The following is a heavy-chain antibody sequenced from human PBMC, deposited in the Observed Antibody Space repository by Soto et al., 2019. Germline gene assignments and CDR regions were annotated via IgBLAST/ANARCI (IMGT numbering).Heavy chain of an antibody. V-gene: IGHV1-18*01. CDR2: INVYSGNT. CDR3: ARVVGSGSYYNQYNWFAP. J-gene: IGHJ5*02. D-gene: IGHD3-10*01. CDR1: GYTFTNYG. Sequence: ASVKVSCKAAGYTFTNYGISWVRQAPGQGLEWMGWINVYSGNTKYAQRVQGRVTMTTDTSTSTAYMELRSLRSDDTAVYYCARVVGSGSYYNQYNWFAPWAQGTLVTVSS.